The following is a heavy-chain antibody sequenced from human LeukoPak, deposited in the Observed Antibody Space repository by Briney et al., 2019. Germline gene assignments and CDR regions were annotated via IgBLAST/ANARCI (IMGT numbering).Heavy chain of an antibody. V-gene: IGHV1-69*01. CDR1: GGTFSSYA. D-gene: IGHD2-2*01. CDR2: IIPIFGTA. CDR3: ARNAVPDRPFSGMDV. Sequence: SVKVSCKASGGTFSSYAISRVRQAPGQGLEWMGGIIPIFGTANYAQKFQGRVTITADESTSTAYMELSSLRSEDTAVYYCARNAVPDRPFSGMDVWGKGTTVTVSS. J-gene: IGHJ6*04.